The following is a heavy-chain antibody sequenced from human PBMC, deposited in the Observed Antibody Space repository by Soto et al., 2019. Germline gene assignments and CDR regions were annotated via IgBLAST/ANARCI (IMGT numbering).Heavy chain of an antibody. J-gene: IGHJ5*02. Sequence: QVQLVQSGAEVKKPGASVKVSCKVSGYTLTEFSMHWVRQAPGKGLEWMGGFDPEDGETIYAQKFQGRVTMTEDTSTDTAYMELSSLRSEDTAVYFCATDPGELTTRGWFDPWGQGTLVTVSS. CDR2: FDPEDGET. D-gene: IGHD1-26*01. CDR1: GYTLTEFS. V-gene: IGHV1-24*01. CDR3: ATDPGELTTRGWFDP.